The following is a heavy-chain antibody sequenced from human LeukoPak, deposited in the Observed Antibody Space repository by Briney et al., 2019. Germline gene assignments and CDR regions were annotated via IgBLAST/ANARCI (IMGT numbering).Heavy chain of an antibody. J-gene: IGHJ4*02. CDR3: ARLSAPRYYYDSSGYYNIDY. CDR1: GGSISSSSYY. D-gene: IGHD3-22*01. Sequence: SETLSLTCTVSGGSISSSSYYWGWIRQPPGKGLEWIGSIYYSGSTYYNPSLKSRVTISGDTSKKQFSLKLSSVTAADTAVYYCARLSAPRYYYDSSGYYNIDYWGQGTLVTVSS. CDR2: IYYSGST. V-gene: IGHV4-39*01.